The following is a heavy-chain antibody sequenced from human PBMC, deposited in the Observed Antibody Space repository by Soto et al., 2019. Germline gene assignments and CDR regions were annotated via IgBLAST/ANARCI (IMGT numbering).Heavy chain of an antibody. V-gene: IGHV4-39*01. CDR1: GDSIGTTHSY. D-gene: IGHD2-8*01. J-gene: IGHJ4*02. Sequence: SETLSLTCTVSGDSIGTTHSYWAWIRQSPGKGLEWIGNIHYSGSTYYMPSLRSRVTLSVDTSKNQFSLRLTSVTAEDAAVYYCARHEGNGNVWPLDYWGQGILVTVSS. CDR2: IHYSGST. CDR3: ARHEGNGNVWPLDY.